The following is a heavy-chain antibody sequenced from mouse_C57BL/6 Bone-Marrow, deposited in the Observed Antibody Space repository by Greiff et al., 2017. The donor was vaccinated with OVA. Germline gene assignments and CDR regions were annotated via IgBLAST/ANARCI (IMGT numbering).Heavy chain of an antibody. V-gene: IGHV1-9*01. J-gene: IGHJ3*01. CDR1: GYTFTGYW. Sequence: VQLQQSGAELMKPGASVKLSCKATGYTFTGYWIEWVKQRPGHGLEWIGEILPGSGSTTYNEKFKGKATFTGDTSSTTTNMQLSSLTTEDSAIYYYARENGAWFAYWGQGTLVTVSA. CDR2: ILPGSGST. CDR3: ARENGAWFAY.